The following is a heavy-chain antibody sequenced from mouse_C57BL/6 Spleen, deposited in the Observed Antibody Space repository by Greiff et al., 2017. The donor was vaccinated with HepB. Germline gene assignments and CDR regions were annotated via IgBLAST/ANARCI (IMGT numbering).Heavy chain of an antibody. J-gene: IGHJ4*01. CDR1: GYTFTDYY. CDR2: INPYNGGT. D-gene: IGHD2-2*01. V-gene: IGHV1-19*01. Sequence: EVQLQQSGPVLVKPGASVKMSCKASGYTFTDYYMNWVKQSHGKSLELIGVINPYNGGTSYNQKFKGKATLTVDKSSSTAYMELNSLTSEDSAVYYCARRRWLRGAMDYWGQGTSVTVSS. CDR3: ARRRWLRGAMDY.